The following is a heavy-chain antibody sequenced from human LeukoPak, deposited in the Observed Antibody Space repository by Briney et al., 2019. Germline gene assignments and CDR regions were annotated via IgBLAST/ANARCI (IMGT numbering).Heavy chain of an antibody. V-gene: IGHV4-39*01. CDR3: ARPPAKGLLWFGESYMDV. CDR2: IYYSGST. J-gene: IGHJ6*03. D-gene: IGHD3-10*01. CDR1: GASISSSSYY. Sequence: PSETLSLTCTVSGASISSSSYYWGWIRQPPGKGLEWIGSIYYSGSTYYNPSLKSRLTISVDTSKNQFSLKLSSVTAADTAVYYCARPPAKGLLWFGESYMDVWGKGTTVTVSS.